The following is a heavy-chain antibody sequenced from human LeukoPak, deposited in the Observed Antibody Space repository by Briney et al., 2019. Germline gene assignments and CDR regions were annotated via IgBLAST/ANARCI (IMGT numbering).Heavy chain of an antibody. D-gene: IGHD1-7*01. CDR3: ARGGNYDPTHDYCYQYMDV. Sequence: LSGTLSLTCTVPGGPISTYYWSWIRQPAGKGREWIGRIYADRRPTNYISSMKSRVTRSHDTAKSQFSLKLSSVTAADTAVYYCARGGNYDPTHDYCYQYMDVWGKGTTVTVSS. CDR1: GGPISTYY. V-gene: IGHV4-4*07. J-gene: IGHJ6*03. CDR2: IYADRRPT.